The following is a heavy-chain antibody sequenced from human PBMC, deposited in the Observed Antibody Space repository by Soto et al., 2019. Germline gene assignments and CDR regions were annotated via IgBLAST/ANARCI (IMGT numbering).Heavy chain of an antibody. CDR1: GGSVSSGGYY. J-gene: IGHJ4*02. CDR2: IYYSGST. D-gene: IGHD6-13*01. V-gene: IGHV4-31*03. CDR3: ARSFGVAAPGPFDY. Sequence: QVQLQESGPGLVKPSQNLSLTCTVSGGSVSSGGYYWSCIRQHPGKGLEWIGYIYYSGSTYYNPSLKSRVTISVDTSENQFALKLSSVTAADTAVYYCARSFGVAAPGPFDYWGQGTLVTVSS.